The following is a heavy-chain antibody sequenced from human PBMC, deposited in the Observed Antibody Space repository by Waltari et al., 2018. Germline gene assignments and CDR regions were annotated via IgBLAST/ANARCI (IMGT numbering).Heavy chain of an antibody. D-gene: IGHD3-22*01. J-gene: IGHJ4*02. CDR1: GFTFNSVS. CDR2: IASGSDYI. Sequence: EVLLVESGGGLVKPGGSLTLSCEASGFTFNSVSMTWVRQAPGKGLEWLSTIASGSDYIFYAVSVRGRFTISRDNARSTVNLRMNSLRTEDTAVYYCVKGGYIISDYWGQGIQVIVSS. CDR3: VKGGYIISDY. V-gene: IGHV3-21*02.